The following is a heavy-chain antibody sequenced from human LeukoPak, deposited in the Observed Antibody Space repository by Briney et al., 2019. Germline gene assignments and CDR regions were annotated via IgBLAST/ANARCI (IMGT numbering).Heavy chain of an antibody. Sequence: ASVKVSCKASGYTFTSYGISWVRQAPGQGLEWMGWISAYNGNTNYAQKPQGRVTMTTDTSTSTAYMELRSLRSDDTAVYYCARVKGEQLVFWYYYMDVWGKGTTVTVSS. D-gene: IGHD6-6*01. CDR1: GYTFTSYG. CDR2: ISAYNGNT. V-gene: IGHV1-18*01. J-gene: IGHJ6*03. CDR3: ARVKGEQLVFWYYYMDV.